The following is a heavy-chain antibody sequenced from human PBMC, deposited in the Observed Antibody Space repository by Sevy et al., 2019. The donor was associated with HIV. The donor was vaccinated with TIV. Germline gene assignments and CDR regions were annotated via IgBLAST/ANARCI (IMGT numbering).Heavy chain of an antibody. Sequence: GESLRLSCAVSGFNFNIYSMSWVRQAPGKGLEWVSTLSFGCGKINYADSVKGRFIISRDDSKNTLYLQMNSLRAEDTAVYFCAREGCTRPHDYWGQGTLVTVSS. J-gene: IGHJ4*02. CDR2: LSFGCGKI. D-gene: IGHD2-8*01. CDR3: AREGCTRPHDY. V-gene: IGHV3-23*01. CDR1: GFNFNIYS.